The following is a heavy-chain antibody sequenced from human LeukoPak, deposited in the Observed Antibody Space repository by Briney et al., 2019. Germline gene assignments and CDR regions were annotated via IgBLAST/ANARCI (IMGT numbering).Heavy chain of an antibody. CDR1: GFTFSSYA. J-gene: IGHJ6*02. CDR3: ARSEGGTEYSSAWYGFRVYGLDV. CDR2: ISYDGSNK. V-gene: IGHV3-30-3*01. D-gene: IGHD6-19*01. Sequence: GGSLRLSFAASGFTFSSYAMHWVRQAPGKGLEWVAVISYDGSNKYYADSVKGRFTISRDNAKNMLYLQMNSLKAEDTGVYYCARSEGGTEYSSAWYGFRVYGLDVWGQGTTVTVS.